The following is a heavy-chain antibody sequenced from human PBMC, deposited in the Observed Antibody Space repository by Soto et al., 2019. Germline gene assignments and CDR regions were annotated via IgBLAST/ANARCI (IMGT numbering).Heavy chain of an antibody. CDR1: GGSFSGYY. CDR3: ARSPYYYDSSGYYYPYYFDY. D-gene: IGHD3-22*01. J-gene: IGHJ4*02. V-gene: IGHV4-34*01. Sequence: ETLSLTCAVYGGSFSGYYWCWIRQPPGKGLEWIGEINHSGSTNYNPSLKSRVTISVDTSKNQFSLKLSSVTAADTAVYYCARSPYYYDSSGYYYPYYFDYWGQGTLVTVSS. CDR2: INHSGST.